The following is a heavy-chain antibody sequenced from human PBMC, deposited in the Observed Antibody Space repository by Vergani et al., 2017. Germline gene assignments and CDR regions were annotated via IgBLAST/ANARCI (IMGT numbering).Heavy chain of an antibody. CDR2: IYYSGST. V-gene: IGHV4-31*03. Sequence: QVQLQESGPGLVTPSQTLSLTCTVSGGSISSGGYYWSWIRQHPGKGLEWIGYIYYSGSTYYNPSLKSRVTISVDTSKNQFSLKLSSVTAADTAVYYCARDRRYSGHYIDYWGQGTLVTVSS. J-gene: IGHJ4*02. CDR3: ARDRRYSGHYIDY. D-gene: IGHD5-12*01. CDR1: GGSISSGGYY.